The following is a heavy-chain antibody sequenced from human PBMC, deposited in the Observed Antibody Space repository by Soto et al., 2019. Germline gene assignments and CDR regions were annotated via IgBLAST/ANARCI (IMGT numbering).Heavy chain of an antibody. Sequence: SVKVSCQASGGTFSSYASSLVRQAPGQGLEWMGGIIPIFGTANYAQKFQGRVTITADESTSKAYMELSSLRSEDTAVYYCAIYHSSGYSDRDDWGQGTLVTVSS. J-gene: IGHJ4*02. CDR3: AIYHSSGYSDRDD. V-gene: IGHV1-69*13. CDR2: IIPIFGTA. CDR1: GGTFSSYA. D-gene: IGHD3-22*01.